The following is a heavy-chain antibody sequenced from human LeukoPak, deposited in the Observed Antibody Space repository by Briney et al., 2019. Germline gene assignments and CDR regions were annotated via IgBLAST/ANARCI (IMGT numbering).Heavy chain of an antibody. J-gene: IGHJ6*03. CDR1: GYSISSGYV. Sequence: PSETLSLTCSVSGYSISSGYVWGWIGQPPGKGLEWIGYIYYSGSTNYNPSLKSRVTISVDTSKNQFSLKLSSVTAADTAVYYCARSPRPSHYYYYYMDVWGKGTTVTVSS. V-gene: IGHV4-61*01. CDR3: ARSPRPSHYYYYYMDV. CDR2: IYYSGST.